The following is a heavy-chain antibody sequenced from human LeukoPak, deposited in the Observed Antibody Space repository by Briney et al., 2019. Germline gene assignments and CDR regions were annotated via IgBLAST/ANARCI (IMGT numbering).Heavy chain of an antibody. J-gene: IGHJ4*02. CDR1: GFTFSDYY. CDR2: ISSSGSTI. Sequence: GGSLRLSCAASGFTFSDYYMSWIRQAPGKGLEWVSYISSSGSTIYYADSVKGRFTISRDNSKNMLRLQMNSLRAEDTAVYYCARGRSSLYYFDYWGQGTLVTVSS. CDR3: ARGRSSLYYFDY. V-gene: IGHV3-11*04.